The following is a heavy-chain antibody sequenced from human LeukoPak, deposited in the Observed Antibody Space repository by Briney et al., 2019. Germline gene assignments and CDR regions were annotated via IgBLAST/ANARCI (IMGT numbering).Heavy chain of an antibody. Sequence: PGGSLRLSCAASGFTFSSYGMHWVRQAPGKGLEWVAFIRYDGSNKYYADSVKGRFTISRDNSKNTLYLQMNSLRAEDTAVYYCAKDGSIAAAGYPLYWGQGTLVTVSS. V-gene: IGHV3-30*02. CDR2: IRYDGSNK. CDR3: AKDGSIAAAGYPLY. J-gene: IGHJ4*02. CDR1: GFTFSSYG. D-gene: IGHD6-13*01.